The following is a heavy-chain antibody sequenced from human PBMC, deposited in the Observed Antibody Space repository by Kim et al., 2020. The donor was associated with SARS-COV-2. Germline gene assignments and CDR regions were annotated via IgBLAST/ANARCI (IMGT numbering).Heavy chain of an antibody. CDR2: IYHSGST. CDR1: GGSISSGGYS. Sequence: SETLSLTCAVSGGSISSGGYSWSWIRQPPGKGLEWIGYIYHSGSTYYNPSLKSRVTISVDRSKNQFSLKLSSVTAADTAVYYCARASLGELSFFDYWGQGTLVTVSS. CDR3: ARASLGELSFFDY. J-gene: IGHJ4*02. D-gene: IGHD3-16*02. V-gene: IGHV4-30-2*01.